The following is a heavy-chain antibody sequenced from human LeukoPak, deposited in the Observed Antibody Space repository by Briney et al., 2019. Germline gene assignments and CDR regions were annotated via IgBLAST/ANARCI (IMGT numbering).Heavy chain of an antibody. Sequence: PSETLSLTCTVSGGSISSGGYYWSWIRQPPGKGLEWIGYIYYSGSTNYNPSLKSRVTISVDTSKNQFSLKLSSVTAADTAVYYCARERGKQLDYWGQGTLVTVSS. J-gene: IGHJ4*02. V-gene: IGHV4-61*08. CDR3: ARERGKQLDY. D-gene: IGHD1-26*01. CDR2: IYYSGST. CDR1: GGSISSGGYY.